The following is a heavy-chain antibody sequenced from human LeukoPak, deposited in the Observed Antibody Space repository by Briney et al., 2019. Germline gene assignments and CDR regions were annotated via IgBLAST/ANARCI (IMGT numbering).Heavy chain of an antibody. Sequence: SETLSLTCTVSGSISSSNYYWGWIRQPPGKGLEWIGSIYYSGGTHYNPSLKSRVNISVDTSKNQFSLKLSSVTAADTAVYYCARASPHYYDSSGYHNWFDPWGQGTLVTVSS. D-gene: IGHD3-22*01. J-gene: IGHJ5*02. CDR3: ARASPHYYDSSGYHNWFDP. CDR1: GSISSSNYY. V-gene: IGHV4-39*07. CDR2: IYYSGGT.